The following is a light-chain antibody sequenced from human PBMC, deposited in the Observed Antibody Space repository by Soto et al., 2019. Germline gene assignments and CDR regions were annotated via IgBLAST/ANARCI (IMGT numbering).Light chain of an antibody. Sequence: EILLTQSPDTLSLSPGESATLSCRATRSVSSYLAWYQQKPGQAPRLLIYDASNRATGIPARFSGSGSGTDFTLTITRLEPEDFAMYYCQQYSSSRTFGQGTKVDIK. CDR2: DAS. V-gene: IGKV3-11*01. CDR1: RSVSSY. J-gene: IGKJ1*01. CDR3: QQYSSSRT.